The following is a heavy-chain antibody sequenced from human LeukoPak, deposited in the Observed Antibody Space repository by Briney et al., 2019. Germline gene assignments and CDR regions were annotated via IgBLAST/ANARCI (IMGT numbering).Heavy chain of an antibody. V-gene: IGHV3-7*03. CDR1: GFTFSSYW. D-gene: IGHD1-26*01. CDR3: ARDKAAGATTGSVLDY. J-gene: IGHJ4*02. Sequence: LRLSXAASGFTFSSYWMTWVRQAPGKGLEWVASIKQDGSGKYYVDSVKGRFTISRDNAKNSLYLQLNSLRVEDTAVYYCARDKAAGATTGSVLDYWGQGTLVTVSS. CDR2: IKQDGSGK.